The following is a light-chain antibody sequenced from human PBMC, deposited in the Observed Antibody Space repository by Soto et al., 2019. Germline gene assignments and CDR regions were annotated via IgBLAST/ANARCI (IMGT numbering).Light chain of an antibody. J-gene: IGLJ2*01. CDR2: QDS. Sequence: SYELTQPPSVSVSPGQTASITCSGDKLGDKYACWYQQQPGQSPVLVISQDSKRPSGIPERFSGSNSGNTATLTISGTQAMDEADYYCQAWDSSNVVFGGGTKLTVL. CDR3: QAWDSSNVV. V-gene: IGLV3-1*01. CDR1: KLGDKY.